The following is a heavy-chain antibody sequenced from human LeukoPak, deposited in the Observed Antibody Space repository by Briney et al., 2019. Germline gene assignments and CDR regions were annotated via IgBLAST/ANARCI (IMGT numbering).Heavy chain of an antibody. CDR1: GYTFTSYG. Sequence: GASVKVSCKASGYTFTSYGISWVRQAPGQGLEWMGWINPNSGGTNYAQKFQGRVTMTRDTSISTAYMELSRLRSDDTAVYYCARASYGGSQGEYNWFDPWGQGTLVTVSS. D-gene: IGHD4-23*01. CDR2: INPNSGGT. V-gene: IGHV1-2*02. CDR3: ARASYGGSQGEYNWFDP. J-gene: IGHJ5*02.